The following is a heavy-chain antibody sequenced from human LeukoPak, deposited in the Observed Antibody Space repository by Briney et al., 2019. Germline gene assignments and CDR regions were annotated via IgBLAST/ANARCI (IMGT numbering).Heavy chain of an antibody. CDR2: ITGSGGTT. CDR3: AKMQGYFDY. J-gene: IGHJ4*02. Sequence: GGSLRLSCAASGFTFTSYAMSWVRLAPGKGLEWVSAITGSGGTTYYADFVKGRFTISRDNSKNTLYLQMNGLRVEDTAVYYCAKMQGYFDYWGQGTLITVSS. V-gene: IGHV3-23*01. CDR1: GFTFTSYA.